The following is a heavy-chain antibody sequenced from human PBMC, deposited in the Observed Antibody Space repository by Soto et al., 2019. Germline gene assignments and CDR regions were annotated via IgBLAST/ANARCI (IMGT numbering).Heavy chain of an antibody. CDR2: IKQDGSEK. V-gene: IGHV3-7*03. Sequence: EVQLVESGGGLVQPGGSLRLSCAASGFTFSSYWMSWVRQAPGKGLEWVANIKQDGSEKDYVDSVKGRFTISRDNAKNSLYLQMNSLRGEDAPVYYCSGGGTVVPPGTCYGMDVWGQGNTVTVSS. CDR1: GFTFSSYW. D-gene: IGHD1-26*01. CDR3: SGGGTVVPPGTCYGMDV. J-gene: IGHJ6*02.